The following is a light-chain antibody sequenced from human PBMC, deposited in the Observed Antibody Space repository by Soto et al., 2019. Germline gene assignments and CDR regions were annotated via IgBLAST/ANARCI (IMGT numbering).Light chain of an antibody. CDR2: GAS. Sequence: EIVLTQSPGTLSLSPGERATLSCRASQSFSSSYLAWYQQKPGQAPMLLSYGASSRATGIPDRFSGSGSGTDFTLTISSLEPEDFAVYYCQHYGSALFTFGPGTKVDVK. CDR1: QSFSSSY. CDR3: QHYGSALFT. V-gene: IGKV3-20*01. J-gene: IGKJ3*01.